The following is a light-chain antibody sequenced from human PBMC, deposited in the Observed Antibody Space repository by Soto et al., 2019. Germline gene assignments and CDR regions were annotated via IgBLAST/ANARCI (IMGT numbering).Light chain of an antibody. Sequence: QSVLTQPPSASGTPDQRAITLGLGSSSNIGSRAVSWYQQLPGMAPKLLIYANNQRSSGAPDRFSGSKSGTSASLAISGLQSEDESDYYCTSFTTISTWVFGGGTKLTVL. CDR1: SSNIGSRA. CDR3: TSFTTISTWV. J-gene: IGLJ3*02. CDR2: ANN. V-gene: IGLV1-44*01.